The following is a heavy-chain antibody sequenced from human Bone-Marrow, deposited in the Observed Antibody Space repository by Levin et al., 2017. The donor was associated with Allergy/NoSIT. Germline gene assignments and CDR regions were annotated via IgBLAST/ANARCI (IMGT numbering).Heavy chain of an antibody. CDR1: GGSISSYY. CDR3: ARATRSSLIYYFDF. J-gene: IGHJ4*02. D-gene: IGHD1-1*01. V-gene: IGHV4-59*01. CDR2: ISYSGDT. Sequence: RSQTLSLTCTVSGGSISSYYWSWIRQPPGKGPEWIGYISYSGDTNYNPSLKSRLTISVDTSRNQFSLKLSSVTAADTAVYYCARATRSSLIYYFDFWGQGTLVTVSS.